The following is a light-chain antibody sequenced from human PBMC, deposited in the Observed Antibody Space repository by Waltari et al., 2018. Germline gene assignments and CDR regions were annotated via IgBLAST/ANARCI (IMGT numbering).Light chain of an antibody. Sequence: QSALTQPASVSGSPGQSITISCTGTSSAVGSYNLVSWYQQHPGKAPKLMIYEGSKRPSGVSKRFAGSKSGNTASLTISGLQAEDEADYFCSSYAGSSTLYVFGTGTKVTVL. J-gene: IGLJ1*01. CDR2: EGS. V-gene: IGLV2-23*01. CDR3: SSYAGSSTLYV. CDR1: SSAVGSYNL.